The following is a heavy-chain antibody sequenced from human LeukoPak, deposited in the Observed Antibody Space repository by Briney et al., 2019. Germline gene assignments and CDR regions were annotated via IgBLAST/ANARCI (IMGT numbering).Heavy chain of an antibody. CDR2: IYYSGNT. CDR3: ARLSSPYYYYYMDV. J-gene: IGHJ6*03. V-gene: IGHV4-59*01. CDR1: GGSISSYY. Sequence: PSETLSLTCTVSGGSISSYYWSWIRQPPGKGLEWIGYIYYSGNTNYNPSLKSRVTISVDTSKNQFSLKLSSVTAADTAVYYCARLSSPYYYYYMDVWGKGTTVTVSS.